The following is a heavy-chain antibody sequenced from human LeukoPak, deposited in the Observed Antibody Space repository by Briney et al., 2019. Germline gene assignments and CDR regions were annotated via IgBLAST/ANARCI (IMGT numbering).Heavy chain of an antibody. CDR1: GFTFSSDA. CDR2: ISYDGSNK. D-gene: IGHD6-13*01. J-gene: IGHJ6*02. V-gene: IGHV3-30-3*01. CDR3: ASDNSSSWFYYYHGMDV. Sequence: GGSLRLSCAASGFTFSSDAMHWVRQAPGKGLEWVAVISYDGSNKYYADSVKGRFTISRDNSKNTLYLQMNSLRAEDTAVYYCASDNSSSWFYYYHGMDVWGQGTTVTASS.